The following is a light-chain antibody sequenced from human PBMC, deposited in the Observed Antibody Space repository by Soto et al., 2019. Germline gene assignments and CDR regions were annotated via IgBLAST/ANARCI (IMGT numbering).Light chain of an antibody. CDR1: SSDVGGYNY. CDR3: CSYAGSSSWV. J-gene: IGLJ3*02. V-gene: IGLV2-8*01. Sequence: QSALTQPPSASGSPGQSVAISCTGTSSDVGGYNYVSWYQQHPGKAPKLIIYEDTKRPSGVSHRFSGSKSGNTASLTISGLQAEDEADYYCCSYAGSSSWVFGGGTKLTVL. CDR2: EDT.